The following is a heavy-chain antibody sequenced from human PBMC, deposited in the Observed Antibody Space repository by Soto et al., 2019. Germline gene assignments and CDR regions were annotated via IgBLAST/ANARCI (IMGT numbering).Heavy chain of an antibody. Sequence: GGSLRLSCAASGFTFSSYGMHWVRQAPGKGLEWVAVISYDGSNKYYADSVKGRFTISRDNSKNTLYLQMNSLRAEDTAVYYCAKACRKPPYYYYGMDVWGQGTTVTVSS. CDR1: GFTFSSYG. J-gene: IGHJ6*02. CDR3: AKACRKPPYYYYGMDV. CDR2: ISYDGSNK. V-gene: IGHV3-30*18.